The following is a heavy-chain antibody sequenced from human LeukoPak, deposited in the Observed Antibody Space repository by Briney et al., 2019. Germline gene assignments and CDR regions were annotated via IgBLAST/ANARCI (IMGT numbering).Heavy chain of an antibody. CDR1: GGSISSSSYY. CDR2: IYYSGST. CDR3: ASPPARITIFGVVTPEHYCYYMDV. Sequence: PSETLSLTCTVSGGSISSSSYYWGWIRQPPGKGLEWIGSIYYSGSTYYNPSLKSRVTISVDTSKNQFSLKLSSVTAADTAVYYCASPPARITIFGVVTPEHYCYYMDVWGKGTTVTVSS. D-gene: IGHD3-3*01. V-gene: IGHV4-39*01. J-gene: IGHJ6*03.